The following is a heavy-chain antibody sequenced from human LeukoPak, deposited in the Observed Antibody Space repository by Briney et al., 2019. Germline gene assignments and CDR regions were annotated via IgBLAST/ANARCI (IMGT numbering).Heavy chain of an antibody. Sequence: AAAKVSSKASGYTFTSYYMHWVRQTPRQRLEWMGIINPSGGSTSYAQRSQGRLTMPRDTSTSTVYMELSSLRSEDTAVYYCARDRVAYWSPFDIWGQGTRVTVSS. D-gene: IGHD2-8*02. CDR3: ARDRVAYWSPFDI. CDR2: INPSGGST. V-gene: IGHV1-46*03. CDR1: GYTFTSYY. J-gene: IGHJ3*02.